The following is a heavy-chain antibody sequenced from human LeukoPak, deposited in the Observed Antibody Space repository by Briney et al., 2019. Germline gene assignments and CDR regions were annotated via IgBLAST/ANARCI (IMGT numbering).Heavy chain of an antibody. CDR2: IYYSGST. D-gene: IGHD5-18*01. V-gene: IGHV4-61*01. J-gene: IGHJ4*02. Sequence: SETLSLXCTVSGGSISSSSYYWSWNRQPPGEGLEWIGYIYYSGSTNYNPSLKSRVTISVDTSKNQFSLKLSSVTAADTAVYYCARGGYSYGHGDYWGQGTLVTVFS. CDR1: GGSISSSSYY. CDR3: ARGGYSYGHGDY.